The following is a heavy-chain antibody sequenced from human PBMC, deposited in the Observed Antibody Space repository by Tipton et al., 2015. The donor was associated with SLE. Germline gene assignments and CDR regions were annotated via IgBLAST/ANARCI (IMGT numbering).Heavy chain of an antibody. V-gene: IGHV3-21*04. Sequence: SLRLSCAASGFTFSSYSMNWVRQAPGKGLEWVSSISSSSSYIYYADSVKGRFTISRDNSKNTLYLQMNGLRAEDTAVYYCAKDGKRWLQWGFAAFDIWGQGTMVTVSS. J-gene: IGHJ3*02. CDR2: ISSSSSYI. CDR1: GFTFSSYS. D-gene: IGHD5-24*01. CDR3: AKDGKRWLQWGFAAFDI.